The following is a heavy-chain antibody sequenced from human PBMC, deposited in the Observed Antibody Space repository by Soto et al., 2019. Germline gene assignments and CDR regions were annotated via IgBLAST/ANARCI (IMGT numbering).Heavy chain of an antibody. CDR3: ATESGSTYGYFDH. CDR2: ISNSGST. J-gene: IGHJ4*02. Sequence: QMHLQESGPGLVKPSETLSLTCTVSGGSVTSDEDYWTWIRQSPGKGLEWNGYISNSGSTGYNPSLRTRLSMSVDRSKNQFTLRLTSVTAADTAVYFCATESGSTYGYFDHWGQGTQVTVSS. CDR1: GGSVTSDEDY. V-gene: IGHV4-30-4*01. D-gene: IGHD5-18*01.